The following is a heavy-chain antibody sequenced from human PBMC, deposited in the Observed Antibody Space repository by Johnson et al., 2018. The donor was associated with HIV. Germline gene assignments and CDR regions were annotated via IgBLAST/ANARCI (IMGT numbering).Heavy chain of an antibody. J-gene: IGHJ3*02. V-gene: IGHV3-30*18. Sequence: QVQLVESGGGVAQPGRSLRLSCAASGFTFSSYGMHWVRQAPGKGLEWVAVISYDESNKYYADSVKGRFTISRDNSKNTLYLQMNSLRAEDTAVYYCAKDPGWFGEPGDAFDIWGQGTMVTVSS. D-gene: IGHD3-10*01. CDR1: GFTFSSYG. CDR3: AKDPGWFGEPGDAFDI. CDR2: ISYDESNK.